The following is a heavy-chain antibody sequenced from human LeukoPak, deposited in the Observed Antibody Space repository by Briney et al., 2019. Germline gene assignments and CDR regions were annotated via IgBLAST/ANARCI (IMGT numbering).Heavy chain of an antibody. J-gene: IGHJ4*02. CDR3: ARRRLLWFGEPNGYYFDY. Sequence: SETLSLTCAVYGGSFSGYYWSWIRQPPGKGLEWIGEINHSGSTNYNPSLKSRVTISVDTSKNQFSLKLSSVTAADTAVYYCARRRLLWFGEPNGYYFDYWGQGTLVTVSS. CDR2: INHSGST. CDR1: GGSFSGYY. D-gene: IGHD3-10*01. V-gene: IGHV4-34*01.